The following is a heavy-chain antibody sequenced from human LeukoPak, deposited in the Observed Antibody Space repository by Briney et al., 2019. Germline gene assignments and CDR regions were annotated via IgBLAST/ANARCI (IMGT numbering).Heavy chain of an antibody. CDR2: ISGSGGST. V-gene: IGHV3-23*01. Sequence: GGSLRPSCAASGFTFSSYAMSWVRQAPGKGLEWVSVISGSGGSTYYADSVKGRFTISRDNSKNTLYLQMNSLRAEDTAVYYCAKDGSSSWYYYFDYWGQGTLVTVSS. J-gene: IGHJ4*02. CDR3: AKDGSSSWYYYFDY. D-gene: IGHD6-13*01. CDR1: GFTFSSYA.